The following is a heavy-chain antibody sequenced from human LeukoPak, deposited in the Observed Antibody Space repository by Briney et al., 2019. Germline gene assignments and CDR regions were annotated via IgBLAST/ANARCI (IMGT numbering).Heavy chain of an antibody. J-gene: IGHJ4*02. CDR2: IYYSGST. CDR1: GGSISSSSYY. D-gene: IGHD2-8*02. Sequence: SETLSLTCTVSGGSISSSSYYWGWIRQPPGKGLEWIGSIYYSGSTCYNPSLKSRVTISVDTSKNQFSLKLSPVTAADTAVYYCAGHHPRNTVDFWGQGTLVTVSS. CDR3: AGHHPRNTVDF. V-gene: IGHV4-39*01.